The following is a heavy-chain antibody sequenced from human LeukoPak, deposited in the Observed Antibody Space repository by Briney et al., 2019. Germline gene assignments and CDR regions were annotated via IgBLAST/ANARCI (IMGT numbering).Heavy chain of an antibody. CDR3: AKEAYSGSYSGGWGFDY. V-gene: IGHV3-9*01. J-gene: IGHJ4*02. D-gene: IGHD1-26*01. CDR2: ISWNSGSI. CDR1: GFTFDDYA. Sequence: GGSLRLSCAASGFTFDDYAMHWVRQAPGKGLEWVSGISWNSGSIGYADSVKGRFTISRDNAKNSLYLQMNSLRAEDTALYYCAKEAYSGSYSGGWGFDYWGQGTLVTVSS.